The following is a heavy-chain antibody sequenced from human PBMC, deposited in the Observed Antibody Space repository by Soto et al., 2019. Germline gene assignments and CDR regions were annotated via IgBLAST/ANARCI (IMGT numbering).Heavy chain of an antibody. CDR1: GFTFSNYW. Sequence: GGSLRLSCVGSGFTFSNYWMSWVRQAPGKGLEWVANMKQDGSEIYHVQSVKGRFTISRDNAKNSVYLQMDSLRVDDTATYYCARDSWYAWNSWGQGTLVTVSS. CDR3: ARDSWYAWNS. V-gene: IGHV3-7*01. CDR2: MKQDGSEI. J-gene: IGHJ5*01. D-gene: IGHD1-20*01.